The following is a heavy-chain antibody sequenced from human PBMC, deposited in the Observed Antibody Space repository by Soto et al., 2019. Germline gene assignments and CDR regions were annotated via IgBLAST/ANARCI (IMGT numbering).Heavy chain of an antibody. V-gene: IGHV4-59*01. J-gene: IGHJ5*02. CDR2: IYYSGST. CDR1: GGSISSYY. Sequence: SETLSLTCTVSGGSISSYYWSWIRQPPGKGLEWIGYIYYSGSTNYNPSLKSRVTISVDTSKNQFSLKLSSVTAADTAVYYCARGLSDYGSGTYYSWFDPWGQGTLVTVSS. D-gene: IGHD3-10*01. CDR3: ARGLSDYGSGTYYSWFDP.